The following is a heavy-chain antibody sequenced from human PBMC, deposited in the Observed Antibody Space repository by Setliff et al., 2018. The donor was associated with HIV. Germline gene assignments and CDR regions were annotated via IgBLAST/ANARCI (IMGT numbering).Heavy chain of an antibody. Sequence: ASETLSLTCTVAGGSTSSSSYYWGWIRQPPGMGLEWIASIYHNGNTYYNPSLKSRVTMSVDTSKNQFSLKLSSVTAAGTAVYYCATSLITVPPDAFDIWGQGTMVTVSS. J-gene: IGHJ3*02. D-gene: IGHD4-4*01. CDR3: ATSLITVPPDAFDI. V-gene: IGHV4-39*07. CDR2: IYHNGNT. CDR1: GGSTSSSSYY.